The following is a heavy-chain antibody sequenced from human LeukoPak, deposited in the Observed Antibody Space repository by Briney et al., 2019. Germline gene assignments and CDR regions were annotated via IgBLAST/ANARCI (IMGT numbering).Heavy chain of an antibody. Sequence: GESLKISCKGSGYSFTSYWIGWVRQMPGKGLEWMGIIYPGDSDTRYSPSFQGQVTISVDRSISTAYLQWSSLKASDTAMYYCARQPSWALVNWFDPWGQGTLVTVSS. CDR2: IYPGDSDT. CDR1: GYSFTSYW. D-gene: IGHD1-26*01. J-gene: IGHJ5*02. V-gene: IGHV5-51*01. CDR3: ARQPSWALVNWFDP.